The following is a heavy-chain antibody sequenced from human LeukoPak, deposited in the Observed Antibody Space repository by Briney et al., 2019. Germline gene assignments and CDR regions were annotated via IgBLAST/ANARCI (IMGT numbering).Heavy chain of an antibody. V-gene: IGHV4-38-2*02. CDR3: SSHRSYYDSTFDY. CDR2: IYHSGST. CDR1: GYSISSDYY. J-gene: IGHJ4*02. D-gene: IGHD1-26*01. Sequence: SDTLSLTCTVSGYSISSDYYWGWIRQPPGKGLEWIGSIYHSGSTYYYPSLKSRVNISVDTSKHQFPLKLHPVTAADPALFFCSSHRSYYDSTFDYWGKGTLVTVSS.